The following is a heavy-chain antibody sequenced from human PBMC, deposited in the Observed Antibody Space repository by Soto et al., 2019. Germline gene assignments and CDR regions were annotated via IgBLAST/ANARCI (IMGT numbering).Heavy chain of an antibody. CDR1: GFTFSSYG. CDR2: ISYDGSNK. V-gene: IGHV3-30*18. CDR3: AKDRAVALNWFDP. Sequence: GGSLRLSCAASGFTFSSYGMHWVRQAPGKGLEWVAVISYDGSNKYYADSVKGRFTISRDNSKNTLYLQMNSLRAEDTAVYYCAKDRAVALNWFDPWGQGTLVTV. D-gene: IGHD6-19*01. J-gene: IGHJ5*02.